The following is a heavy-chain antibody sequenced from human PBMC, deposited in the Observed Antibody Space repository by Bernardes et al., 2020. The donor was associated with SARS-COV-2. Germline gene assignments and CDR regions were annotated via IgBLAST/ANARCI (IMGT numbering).Heavy chain of an antibody. D-gene: IGHD3-10*01. CDR2: IRDSGSKT. CDR1: GFTFSSYA. CDR3: AKDRGPRCGESLEGIDS. Sequence: GGSLRLSCAASGFTFSSYAMSWVRQAPGKGLEWVSGIRDSGSKTYYANSVKGRFAISRDNSKNMLFLQMNTLRAEDTALYYCAKDRGPRCGESLEGIDSWGQGTLVTVSS. V-gene: IGHV3-23*01. J-gene: IGHJ4*02.